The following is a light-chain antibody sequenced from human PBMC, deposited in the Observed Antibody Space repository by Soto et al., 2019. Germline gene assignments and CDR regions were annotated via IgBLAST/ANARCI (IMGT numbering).Light chain of an antibody. Sequence: QPAATQAASVSGFPGPSTTIACAGTSSDVVTYNYVSWYQQHPGKAPKLTIYEVSNRPSGVSSPFSGSKSGNTASLTISGLQAEDEADYYCSSYTSSSTLFGTGP. J-gene: IGLJ1*01. CDR3: SSYTSSSTL. CDR2: EVS. CDR1: SSDVVTYNY. V-gene: IGLV2-14*01.